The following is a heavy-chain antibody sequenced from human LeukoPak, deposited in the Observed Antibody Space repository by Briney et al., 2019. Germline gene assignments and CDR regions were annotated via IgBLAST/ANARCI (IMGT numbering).Heavy chain of an antibody. CDR2: IDPSDSYT. D-gene: IGHD6-19*01. J-gene: IGHJ4*02. CDR3: ARPYSSGRSNFDY. CDR1: GYSFTSYW. V-gene: IGHV5-10-1*01. Sequence: GESLKISCKGSGYSFTSYWISWVRQMPGKGLEWMGRIDPSDSYTDYSPSFQGHVTISADKSISTAYLQWSSLKASDTAMYYCARPYSSGRSNFDYWGQGTLVTVSS.